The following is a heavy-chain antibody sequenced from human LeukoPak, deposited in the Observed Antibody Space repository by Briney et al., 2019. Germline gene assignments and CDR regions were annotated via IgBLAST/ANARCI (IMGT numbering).Heavy chain of an antibody. Sequence: XXXSXXYWGWIXQPPGKGLEWIGSIYYSGSTYYNPSLKSRVTISVDTSKNQFSLKLSSVTAADTAVYYCASIGPPAPASGDDPWGQGTLVTVSS. V-gene: IGHV4-39*01. J-gene: IGHJ5*02. CDR1: XXXSXXY. CDR2: IYYSGST. D-gene: IGHD3-3*01. CDR3: ASIGPPAPASGDDP.